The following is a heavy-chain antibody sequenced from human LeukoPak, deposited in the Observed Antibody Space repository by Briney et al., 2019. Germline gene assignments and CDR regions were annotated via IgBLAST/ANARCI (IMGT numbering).Heavy chain of an antibody. CDR1: GGSFNGYY. V-gene: IGHV4-59*12. J-gene: IGHJ6*03. Sequence: SETLSLTCAVYGGSFNGYYWSWIRQSPGKGLESLGYIYYTGSTNYNPSLKSRVTISVDTSKNQFSLKLSSVTAADTAVYYCARGDFYYMDVWGKGTTVTVSS. CDR2: IYYTGST. CDR3: ARGDFYYMDV.